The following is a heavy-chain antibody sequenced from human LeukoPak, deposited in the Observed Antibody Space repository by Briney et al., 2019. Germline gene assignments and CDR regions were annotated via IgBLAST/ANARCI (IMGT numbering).Heavy chain of an antibody. Sequence: SETLSLTCAVYGGSFSGYYWSWIRQPPGKGPEWIGEINHSGSTNYNPSLKSRVTISVDTSKNQFSLKLSSVTAADTAVYYCARGPQWLALYYYYGMDVWGQGTTVTVSS. CDR3: ARGPQWLALYYYYGMDV. CDR2: INHSGST. V-gene: IGHV4-34*01. J-gene: IGHJ6*02. CDR1: GGSFSGYY. D-gene: IGHD6-19*01.